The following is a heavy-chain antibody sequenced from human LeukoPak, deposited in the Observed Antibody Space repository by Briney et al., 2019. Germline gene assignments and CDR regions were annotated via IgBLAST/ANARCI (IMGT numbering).Heavy chain of an antibody. D-gene: IGHD2-21*01. CDR3: ARDDKHGGGAYYYYYYYMDV. CDR1: GGTFSSYA. Sequence: SVKVSCKASGGTFSSYAISWVRQAPGQGLEWMGGIIPIFGTANYAQKFQGRVTITTDESTSTAYMELSSLRSEDTVVYYCARDDKHGGGAYYYYYYYMDVWGKGTTVTVSS. CDR2: IIPIFGTA. V-gene: IGHV1-69*05. J-gene: IGHJ6*03.